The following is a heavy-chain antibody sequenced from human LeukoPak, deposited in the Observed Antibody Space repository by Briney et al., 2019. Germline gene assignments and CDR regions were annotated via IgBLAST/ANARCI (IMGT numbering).Heavy chain of an antibody. D-gene: IGHD3-22*01. CDR1: GFSFSTYS. CDR3: ARDSATYYDSRFVF. Sequence: GGSLRLSCVASGFSFSTYSIHWVRQAPGKGLEGVAVISYDGSNKYYADSVKGRFTISRDNSKNTLYLQMSSLTDEDTAVYYCARDSATYYDSRFVFWGQGTLVTVSS. CDR2: ISYDGSNK. V-gene: IGHV3-30-3*01. J-gene: IGHJ4*02.